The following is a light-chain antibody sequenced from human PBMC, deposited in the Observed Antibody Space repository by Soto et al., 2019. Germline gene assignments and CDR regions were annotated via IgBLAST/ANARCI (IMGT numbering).Light chain of an antibody. J-gene: IGLJ1*01. CDR2: EVS. V-gene: IGLV2-14*01. Sequence: QSVLTQPASVSGSPGQSITISCTGSSSDVGGYNHVSWYQQHPGKAPKLMIYEVSNRPSGVSNRFSGSKSGNTASLTISGLQAEDEADYYCASWDDSLSAYVFGSGTKLTVL. CDR3: ASWDDSLSAYV. CDR1: SSDVGGYNH.